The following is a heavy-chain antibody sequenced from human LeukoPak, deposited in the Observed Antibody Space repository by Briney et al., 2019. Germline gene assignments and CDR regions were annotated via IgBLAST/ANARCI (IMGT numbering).Heavy chain of an antibody. V-gene: IGHV3-11*01. J-gene: IGHJ3*02. CDR3: ARDRGYGGNRPETFDI. CDR2: ISTNAIRA. D-gene: IGHD4-23*01. Sequence: GGSLRLPCAASGFIFSDYYMNWIRQAPGKGLEWVSYISTNAIRAYYADSVRGRFSISRDNARNSLYLQVNSLRAEDTAIYYCARDRGYGGNRPETFDIWGPGTMVTVSS. CDR1: GFIFSDYY.